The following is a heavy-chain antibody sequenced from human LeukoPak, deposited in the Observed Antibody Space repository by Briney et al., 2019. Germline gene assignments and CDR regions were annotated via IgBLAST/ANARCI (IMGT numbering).Heavy chain of an antibody. D-gene: IGHD3-10*01. V-gene: IGHV1-69*04. Sequence: SVKVTCKASGVSFSSSAISWVRQAPGQGLEWMGRIIVSLGTPKYAQKFQGRVTINVDKSTDTAYMELSSLTSEDTAVYYCAGGSGSYYNFLEGFDYWGQGTLVTVSS. CDR1: GVSFSSSA. CDR2: IIVSLGTP. J-gene: IGHJ4*02. CDR3: AGGSGSYYNFLEGFDY.